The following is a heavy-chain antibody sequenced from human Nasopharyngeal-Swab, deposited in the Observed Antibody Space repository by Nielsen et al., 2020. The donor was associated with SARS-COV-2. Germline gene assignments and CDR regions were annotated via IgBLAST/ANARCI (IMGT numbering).Heavy chain of an antibody. D-gene: IGHD3-9*01. J-gene: IGHJ5*02. Sequence: EGSLRLSCAASGFTFSGSAMHWVRQASGKGLEWVGRIRSKANSYATAYAASVKGRFTISRDDSKNTAYLQMNSLKTEDTAVYYCTRRRGDILTGLNWFDPWGQGTLVTVSS. CDR3: TRRRGDILTGLNWFDP. V-gene: IGHV3-73*01. CDR2: IRSKANSYAT. CDR1: GFTFSGSA.